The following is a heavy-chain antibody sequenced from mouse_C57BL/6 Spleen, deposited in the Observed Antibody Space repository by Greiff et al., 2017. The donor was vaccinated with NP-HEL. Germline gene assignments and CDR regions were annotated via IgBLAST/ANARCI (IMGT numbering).Heavy chain of an antibody. J-gene: IGHJ2*01. CDR3: AAFITTVVANFDY. CDR2: IDPSDSYT. CDR1: GYTFTSYW. Sequence: QVQLQQPGAELVKPGASVKLSCKASGYTFTSYWMQWVKQRPGQGLEWIGEIDPSDSYTNYNQKFKGKATSTVGTSSSTAYMQLSSLTSEDSAVYYCAAFITTVVANFDYWGQGTTLTVSS. D-gene: IGHD1-1*01. V-gene: IGHV1-50*01.